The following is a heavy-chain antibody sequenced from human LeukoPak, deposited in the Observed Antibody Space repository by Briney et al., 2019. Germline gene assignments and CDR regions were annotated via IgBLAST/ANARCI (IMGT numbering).Heavy chain of an antibody. D-gene: IGHD3-10*01. Sequence: GGSLRLSCSASGFIFTDYYMSWIRQAPGKGLEWVSYISPSGTVIYNGDSVKGRFTTSRDNAKKSLYLQMNSLRAEDTAVYYCARDYNCWGQGTLVTVSS. CDR1: GFIFTDYY. V-gene: IGHV3-11*01. CDR3: ARDYNC. J-gene: IGHJ4*02. CDR2: ISPSGTVI.